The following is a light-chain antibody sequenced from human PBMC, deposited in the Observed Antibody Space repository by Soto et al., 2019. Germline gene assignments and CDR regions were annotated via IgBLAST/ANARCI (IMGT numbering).Light chain of an antibody. CDR3: SSYGGSNNLV. CDR2: EVN. J-gene: IGLJ2*01. Sequence: QSALTQPASVSGSPGQSITISCTGTSSDIGHYDYVSWYQQHPGKAPKLMISEVNKRPSGVPDRFSGSKSGNTASLSVSGLQADDEADYYWSSYGGSNNLVFGGGTKLTVL. V-gene: IGLV2-8*01. CDR1: SSDIGHYDY.